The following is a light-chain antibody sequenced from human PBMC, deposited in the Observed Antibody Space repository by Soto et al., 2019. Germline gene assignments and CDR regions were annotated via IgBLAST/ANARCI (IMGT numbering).Light chain of an antibody. CDR3: QQYHTSPVP. CDR2: GAS. V-gene: IGKV3-20*01. J-gene: IGKJ1*01. Sequence: EIVLTQSPGTLSLSPGERATLSCRASQRVSSGYLAWYQQKPGQTPRLLIYGASGRATGIPDRFSGSGSGTDFTLTISRLEPEDFAVYYCQQYHTSPVPFGQGTKVQIK. CDR1: QRVSSGY.